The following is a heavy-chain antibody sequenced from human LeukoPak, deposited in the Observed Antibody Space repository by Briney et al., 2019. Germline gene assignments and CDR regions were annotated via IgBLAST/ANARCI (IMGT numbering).Heavy chain of an antibody. V-gene: IGHV1-2*02. D-gene: IGHD3-9*01. CDR1: GYTFTGYY. Sequence: GASVTVSCKASGYTFTGYYMHWVRQAPGQGLEWMGWINPNSGGTNYAQKFQGRVTMTRDTSISTAYMELSRLRSDDTAVYYCARGVPSVLRYFDWSTTHYYYGMDVWGQGTTVTVSS. CDR3: ARGVPSVLRYFDWSTTHYYYGMDV. J-gene: IGHJ6*02. CDR2: INPNSGGT.